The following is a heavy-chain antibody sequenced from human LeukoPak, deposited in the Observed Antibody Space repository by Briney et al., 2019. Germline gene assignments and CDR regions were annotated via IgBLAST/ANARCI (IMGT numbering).Heavy chain of an antibody. D-gene: IGHD2-2*01. J-gene: IGHJ6*02. V-gene: IGHV1-18*04. Sequence: ASVKVSCKASGYTFTSYGISWVRQAPGQGLEWMGWISAYNGNTNYAQKLQGRVTMTTDTSTSTAYMELRSLRSDDTAVYYCASTSRAYYYYGMDVWGQGTTVTVSS. CDR2: ISAYNGNT. CDR1: GYTFTSYG. CDR3: ASTSRAYYYYGMDV.